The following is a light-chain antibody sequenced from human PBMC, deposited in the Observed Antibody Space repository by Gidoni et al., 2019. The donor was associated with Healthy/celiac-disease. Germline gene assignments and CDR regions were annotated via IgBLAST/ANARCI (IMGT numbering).Light chain of an antibody. CDR3: QQANSFPRT. CDR2: AAS. Sequence: DSQMTQSQSSVSAYVGDRVTITCRASQGISSWLAWYQHKPGKAPKLLIYAASSLQSGVPSRFSGSGSGTDFTLTFSSLQPEKFATYYCQQANSFPRTFGQXTKVEIK. J-gene: IGKJ1*01. V-gene: IGKV1-12*01. CDR1: QGISSW.